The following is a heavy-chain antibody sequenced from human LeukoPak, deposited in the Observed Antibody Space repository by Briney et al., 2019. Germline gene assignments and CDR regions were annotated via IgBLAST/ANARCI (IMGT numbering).Heavy chain of an antibody. Sequence: SETLSLTCAVYGGSFSGYYWSWIRQPPGKGLEWIGEINHSGSTNYNPSLKSRVTISVGTSKNQFSLKLSSVTAADTAVYYCARAKIGGYDYVWGSYRSAYYFDYWGQGTLVTVSS. D-gene: IGHD3-16*02. CDR3: ARAKIGGYDYVWGSYRSAYYFDY. CDR1: GGSFSGYY. CDR2: INHSGST. V-gene: IGHV4-34*01. J-gene: IGHJ4*02.